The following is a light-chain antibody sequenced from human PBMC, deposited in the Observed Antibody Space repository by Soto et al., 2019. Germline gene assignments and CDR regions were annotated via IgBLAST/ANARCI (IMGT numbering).Light chain of an antibody. CDR2: DVY. J-gene: IGLJ1*01. Sequence: QSVLTQPRSVSGSPGQSVTISCTGTISDVGDYDYVSWYQQHPGKAPKLIIYDVYKRSSGVPDRFSGSKSGNTASLTISGLQAEDEADYYCQSYDRSLSGSFFGTGTKVTVL. CDR3: QSYDRSLSGSF. CDR1: ISDVGDYDY. V-gene: IGLV2-11*01.